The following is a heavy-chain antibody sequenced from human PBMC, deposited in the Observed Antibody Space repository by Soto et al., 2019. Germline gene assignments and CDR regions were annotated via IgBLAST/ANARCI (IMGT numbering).Heavy chain of an antibody. CDR2: ISGSGGST. CDR1: GFTFSSYA. V-gene: IGHV3-23*01. CDR3: AKDLTLDDQLLCDY. Sequence: GGSLRLSCAASGFTFSSYAMSWVRQAPGKGLEWVSAISGSGGSTYYADSVKGRFTISRDNSKNTLYLQMNSLRAEDTAVYYCAKDLTLDDQLLCDYWGQGTLVTVSS. D-gene: IGHD2-2*01. J-gene: IGHJ4*02.